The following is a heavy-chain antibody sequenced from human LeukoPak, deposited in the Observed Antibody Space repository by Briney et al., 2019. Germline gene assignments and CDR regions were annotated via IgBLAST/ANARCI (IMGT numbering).Heavy chain of an antibody. CDR1: GFTFDDYG. CDR2: INWNGGST. D-gene: IGHD6-19*01. Sequence: PGGSLRLSCAASGFTFDDYGMSWVRQAPGKGLEWVSGINWNGGSTGDADSVKGRFTISRDNAKNSLYLQMNSLRDEDTALYYCARNGSGWTDPKNYYMDVWGKGTTVTVSS. V-gene: IGHV3-20*04. J-gene: IGHJ6*03. CDR3: ARNGSGWTDPKNYYMDV.